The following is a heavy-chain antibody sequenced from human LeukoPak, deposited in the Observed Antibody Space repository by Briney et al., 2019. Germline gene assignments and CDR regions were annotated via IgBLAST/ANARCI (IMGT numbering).Heavy chain of an antibody. CDR2: ISSDGSNT. Sequence: VGSLRLSCAASGFTFKTYWMRWVRQAPGRGPVWVSRISSDGSNTRYADSVKGRFTVSRDNAKNTLYLQMNSLRAEDTAVYYCARDWGGSGPTSHDYWGQGTLVTVSS. CDR3: ARDWGGSGPTSHDY. V-gene: IGHV3-74*01. CDR1: GFTFKTYW. D-gene: IGHD3-16*01. J-gene: IGHJ4*02.